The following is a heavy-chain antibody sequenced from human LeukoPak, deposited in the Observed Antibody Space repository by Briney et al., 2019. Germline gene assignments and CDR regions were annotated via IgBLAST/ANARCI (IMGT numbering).Heavy chain of an antibody. Sequence: GASVKVSCKASGYTFTSYDINWVRQATGQGLEWMGWMNPNSGNTGYAQKFQGRVTMTRNTSISTAYMELSGLRSEDTAVYYCARNLEAALYDYWGQGTLVTVSS. CDR1: GYTFTSYD. CDR2: MNPNSGNT. D-gene: IGHD2-15*01. J-gene: IGHJ4*02. CDR3: ARNLEAALYDY. V-gene: IGHV1-8*01.